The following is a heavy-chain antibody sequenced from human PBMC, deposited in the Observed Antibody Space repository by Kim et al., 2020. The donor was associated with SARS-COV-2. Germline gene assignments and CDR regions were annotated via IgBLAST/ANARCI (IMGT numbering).Heavy chain of an antibody. Sequence: GGSLRLSCAASGFTFSGSAMHWVRQASGKGLEWVGRIRSKANSYATAYAASVKGRFTISRDDSKNTAYLQMNSLKTEDTAVYYCTSTPVYDYVWGSYRRDYWGQGTLVTVSS. CDR2: IRSKANSYAT. V-gene: IGHV3-73*01. D-gene: IGHD3-16*02. CDR3: TSTPVYDYVWGSYRRDY. CDR1: GFTFSGSA. J-gene: IGHJ4*02.